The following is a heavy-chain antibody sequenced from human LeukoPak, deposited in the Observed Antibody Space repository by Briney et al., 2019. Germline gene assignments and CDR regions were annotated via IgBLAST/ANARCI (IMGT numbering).Heavy chain of an antibody. V-gene: IGHV1-8*01. CDR1: GYTFTNYD. CDR3: MRGSSGTYHGIYNWFDP. D-gene: IGHD1-26*01. J-gene: IGHJ5*02. Sequence: GASVKVSCKASGYTFTNYDINWVRQATGQGLEWMGWMNPNSGNTGSARKFQGRVTMTRSTSISTAYMELSSLRSEDTAVYYCMRGSSGTYHGIYNWFDPWGQGTLVTVSS. CDR2: MNPNSGNT.